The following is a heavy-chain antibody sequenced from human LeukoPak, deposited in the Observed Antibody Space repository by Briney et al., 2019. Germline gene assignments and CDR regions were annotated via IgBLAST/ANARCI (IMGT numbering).Heavy chain of an antibody. CDR2: IIVGGEYT. Sequence: GGSLRLSCAPPGFTFSSYAMSWGPEALGKGREWVSTIIVGGEYTYYADSVKGRFTISRDNSKNTLYLQMNSLRAEDMALYYCAKDRGDGYNSYYFDYWGQGTLVTVSS. CDR1: GFTFSSYA. J-gene: IGHJ4*02. D-gene: IGHD5-24*01. V-gene: IGHV3-23*01. CDR3: AKDRGDGYNSYYFDY.